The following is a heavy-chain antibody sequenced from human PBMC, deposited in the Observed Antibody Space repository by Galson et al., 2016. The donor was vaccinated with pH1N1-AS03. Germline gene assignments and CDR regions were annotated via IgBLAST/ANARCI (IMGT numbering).Heavy chain of an antibody. Sequence: ETLSLTCTVSGYSISSGYYWGWIRQSPGKGLEWLGHIFRSGSTSFNPSLKSRLTISVDTPKNQFSLNLRYVTAADTAVYFCARASGRDDYNRLFHFWGQGTLVTVSS. CDR2: IFRSGST. D-gene: IGHD5-24*01. CDR3: ARASGRDDYNRLFHF. V-gene: IGHV4-38-2*02. J-gene: IGHJ4*02. CDR1: GYSISSGYY.